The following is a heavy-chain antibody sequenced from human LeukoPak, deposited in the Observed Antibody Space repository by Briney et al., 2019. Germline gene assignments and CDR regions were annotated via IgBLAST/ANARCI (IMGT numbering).Heavy chain of an antibody. CDR1: GGSISSGDYY. J-gene: IGHJ4*02. V-gene: IGHV4-30-4*08. Sequence: PSQTLSLTCTVSGGSISSGDYYWSWIRQPPGKGLEWIGYIYYSGSTYYNPSLKSRVTISVDTSKNQFSLKLSSVTAADTAVYYCARGYCSSTSCHFDYWGQGTLVTVSS. CDR3: ARGYCSSTSCHFDY. D-gene: IGHD2-2*01. CDR2: IYYSGST.